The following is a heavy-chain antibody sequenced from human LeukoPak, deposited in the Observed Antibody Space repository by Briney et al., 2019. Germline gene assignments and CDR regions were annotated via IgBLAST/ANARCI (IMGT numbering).Heavy chain of an antibody. CDR2: IYHSGST. D-gene: IGHD2-21*02. CDR1: GGSISSGGYS. V-gene: IGHV4-30-2*01. Sequence: SQSLSLTCAVSGGSISSGGYSWSWIRQPPGKGLEWIGYIYHSGSTYYNPSLKSRVTISGDRSKNQFSLKLSSVTAADTAVYYCARGRVTGPRDYWGQGTLVTVSS. J-gene: IGHJ4*02. CDR3: ARGRVTGPRDY.